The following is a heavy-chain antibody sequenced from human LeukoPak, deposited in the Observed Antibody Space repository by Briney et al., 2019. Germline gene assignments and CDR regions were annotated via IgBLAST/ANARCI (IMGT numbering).Heavy chain of an antibody. V-gene: IGHV3-30*04. CDR1: GFTFSSYA. CDR2: ISYDGSNK. D-gene: IGHD2-2*01. CDR3: AREARSRGYQLLFGY. Sequence: PGGSLRLSCAASGFTFSSYAMHWVRQAPGKGLEWVAVISYDGSNKYYADSVKGRFTISRDNSKNTLYLQMNSLRAEDTAVYYCAREARSRGYQLLFGYWGQGTLVTVSS. J-gene: IGHJ4*02.